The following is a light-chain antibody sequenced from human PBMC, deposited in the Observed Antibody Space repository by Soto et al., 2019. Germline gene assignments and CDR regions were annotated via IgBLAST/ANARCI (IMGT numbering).Light chain of an antibody. Sequence: DIQMTQSPSTLSASVGDRVTITCRASQSISSWLAWFQQKPGKAPNHLIYKATSLQSGVTSRFSGGGSGTEFTLTISSLQPDDFASYYCQQYSSYPYTFDQGTKLDIK. CDR2: KAT. V-gene: IGKV1-5*03. CDR1: QSISSW. J-gene: IGKJ2*01. CDR3: QQYSSYPYT.